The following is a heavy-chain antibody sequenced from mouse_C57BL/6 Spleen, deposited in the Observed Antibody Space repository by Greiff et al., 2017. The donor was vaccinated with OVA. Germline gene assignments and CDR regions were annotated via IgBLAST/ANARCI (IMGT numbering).Heavy chain of an antibody. Sequence: QVQLQQPGTELVKPGASVKLSCKASGYTFTSYWMHWVKQSPGQGLEWIGTINPSNGCTNYNEKFKSKATLSVDKSSSTAYMQLSSLTSEDSAVNYCAREGPNPWFAYWGQGTLVTVSA. CDR3: AREGPNPWFAY. CDR2: INPSNGCT. D-gene: IGHD4-1*01. V-gene: IGHV1-53*01. CDR1: GYTFTSYW. J-gene: IGHJ3*01.